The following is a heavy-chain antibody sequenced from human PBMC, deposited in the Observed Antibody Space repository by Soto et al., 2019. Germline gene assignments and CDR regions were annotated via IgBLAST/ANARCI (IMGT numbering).Heavy chain of an antibody. CDR3: TSGWSFDY. Sequence: SETLSLTCTVSGDSISSYYWNWVRQPPGRGLEWVGYIFYSGATNYNPSLKSRVTISADTSKKQFSLKVSSVTAADTAIYYCTSGWSFDYWGQGTQVTVSS. V-gene: IGHV4-59*12. J-gene: IGHJ4*02. D-gene: IGHD6-19*01. CDR1: GDSISSYY. CDR2: IFYSGAT.